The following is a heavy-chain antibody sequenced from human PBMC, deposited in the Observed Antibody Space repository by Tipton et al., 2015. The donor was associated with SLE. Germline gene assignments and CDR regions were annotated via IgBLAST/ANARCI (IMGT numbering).Heavy chain of an antibody. V-gene: IGHV4-39*07. Sequence: TLSLTCIVSGGSISSGDYYWGWIRQPPGKGLEWIGGIHHRGGPYYNPSLKSRVTISVDTSKNQFSLKLSSVPAADTAVYYCARSSVYSSSWPDYWGQGTLVTVSS. CDR3: ARSSVYSSSWPDY. J-gene: IGHJ4*02. CDR1: GGSISSGDYY. D-gene: IGHD6-13*01. CDR2: IHHRGGP.